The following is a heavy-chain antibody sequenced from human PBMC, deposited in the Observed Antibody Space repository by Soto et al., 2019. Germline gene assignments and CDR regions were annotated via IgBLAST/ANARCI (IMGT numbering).Heavy chain of an antibody. V-gene: IGHV3-15*01. CDR2: IKSKSDGGTT. J-gene: IGHJ4*02. CDR3: TTDFPAYDSGGYYSWMIPHIGY. Sequence: EVQLVESGGGLVKPGGSLRLSCAASGLTFSNAWMSWVRQAPGKGLEWVGRIKSKSDGGTTDYAAPVKGRFTIARDDSKNSLYLEMNSLKTEDTAVYYCTTDFPAYDSGGYYSWMIPHIGYWGQGTLVTVSS. D-gene: IGHD3-22*01. CDR1: GLTFSNAW.